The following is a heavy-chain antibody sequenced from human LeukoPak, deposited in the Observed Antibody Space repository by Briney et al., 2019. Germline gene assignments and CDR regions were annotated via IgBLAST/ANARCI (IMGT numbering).Heavy chain of an antibody. CDR3: VSTVSETAPYNWFDP. V-gene: IGHV4-34*01. CDR1: GGPFSGYY. J-gene: IGHJ5*02. Sequence: KPSETLSLTCAVYGGPFSGYYWSWIRQPPGKGLEWIGVINHSGSTNYNPSLKSRVTISVDTSKNQFSLKLSSVTAADTAVYYCVSTVSETAPYNWFDPWGQGTLVTVSS. D-gene: IGHD5-18*01. CDR2: INHSGST.